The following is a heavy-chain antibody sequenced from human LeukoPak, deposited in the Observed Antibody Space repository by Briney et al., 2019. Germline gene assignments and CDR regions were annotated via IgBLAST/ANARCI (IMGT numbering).Heavy chain of an antibody. J-gene: IGHJ4*02. CDR2: INPNSGGT. Sequence: ASVKVSCKASGYTFTGYYMHWVRQAPGQGLEWMGWINPNSGGTNYAQKFQGRVTMTRETSISTAYMELSRLRPDDTAVYYCVRGGYYDILTGYLNYWGQGTLVTVSP. D-gene: IGHD3-9*01. CDR3: VRGGYYDILTGYLNY. V-gene: IGHV1-2*02. CDR1: GYTFTGYY.